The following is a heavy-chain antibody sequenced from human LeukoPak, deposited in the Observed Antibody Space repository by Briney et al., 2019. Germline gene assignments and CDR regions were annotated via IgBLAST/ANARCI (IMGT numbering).Heavy chain of an antibody. J-gene: IGHJ1*01. CDR3: ARETAPTYCSSTSCAEYFQH. D-gene: IGHD2-2*01. V-gene: IGHV1-69*13. Sequence: ASVKVSCKASGGTFSSYAISWVRQAPGQGFEWMGWILPIFGTANYAQKFQGRVTITADESTSTAYMELSSLRSEDTAVYYCARETAPTYCSSTSCAEYFQHWGQGTLVTVSS. CDR2: ILPIFGTA. CDR1: GGTFSSYA.